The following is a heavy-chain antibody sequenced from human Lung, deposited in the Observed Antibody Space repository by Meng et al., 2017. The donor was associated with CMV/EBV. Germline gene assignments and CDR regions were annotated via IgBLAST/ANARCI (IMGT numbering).Heavy chain of an antibody. V-gene: IGHV4-39*07. CDR3: VTETGYNYDN. CDR2: IYFSGNT. J-gene: IGHJ4*02. Sequence: QRQLRGGCPGQVRPWETLSLTCGVSVGSISSSSYYWGWIRRSPGKGLGWFGSIYFSGNTYYNPSLKSRVTMSVGTAQNKFSLTLRSVTAADTAVYYCVTETGYNYDNWGQGALVTVSS. D-gene: IGHD5-24*01. CDR1: VGSISSSSYY.